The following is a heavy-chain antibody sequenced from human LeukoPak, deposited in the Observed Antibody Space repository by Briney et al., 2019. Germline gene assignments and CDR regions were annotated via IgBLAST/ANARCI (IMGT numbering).Heavy chain of an antibody. V-gene: IGHV1-69*05. CDR1: GGTFSSYA. CDR2: IIPIFGTA. J-gene: IGHJ6*03. Sequence: ASVKVSCKASGGTFSSYAISWVRQAPGQGLEWMGGIIPIFGTANYAQKFQGRVTITTDESTSTAYMELSSLRSEDTAVYYCAIGYCSSTSCSYYYYMDVWGKGTTVTVSS. CDR3: AIGYCSSTSCSYYYYMDV. D-gene: IGHD2-2*01.